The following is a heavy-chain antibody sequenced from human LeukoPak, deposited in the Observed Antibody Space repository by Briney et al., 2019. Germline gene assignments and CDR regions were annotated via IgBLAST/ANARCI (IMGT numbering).Heavy chain of an antibody. CDR2: ISGSGGSI. Sequence: GGSLRLSCAASGFTFSSYAMNWVRQAPGKGLEWVSAISGSGGSIYYADSVKGRFTISRDNAKNSLYLQMNSLRAEDTAVYYCARDPFSVPAEDYYYGMDVWGQGTTVTVSS. V-gene: IGHV3-23*01. D-gene: IGHD2-2*01. CDR1: GFTFSSYA. CDR3: ARDPFSVPAEDYYYGMDV. J-gene: IGHJ6*02.